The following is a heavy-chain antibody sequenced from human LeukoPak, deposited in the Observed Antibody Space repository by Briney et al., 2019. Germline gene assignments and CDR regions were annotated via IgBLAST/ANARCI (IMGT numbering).Heavy chain of an antibody. CDR1: GYTFTSYY. Sequence: ASVKVSCKASGYTFTSYYMHWVRQAPGQGLEWMGIINPSGGSTSYAQKFQGRVTMTRDMSTSTVYMELSSLRSEDTAVYYCAREYSSSWYGRSTYYYYMDVWGKGTTVTVSS. V-gene: IGHV1-46*01. CDR3: AREYSSSWYGRSTYYYYMDV. J-gene: IGHJ6*03. CDR2: INPSGGST. D-gene: IGHD6-13*01.